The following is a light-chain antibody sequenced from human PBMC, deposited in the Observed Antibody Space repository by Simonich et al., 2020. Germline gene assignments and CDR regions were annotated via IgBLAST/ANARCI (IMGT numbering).Light chain of an antibody. V-gene: IGLV2-11*01. J-gene: IGLJ2*01. CDR3: CSYAGSYTLV. CDR1: SSDVGGYNY. CDR2: DVS. Sequence: QSALTQPRSVSGSPGQSVTISCTGTSSDVGGYNYVSWYQQHPGKAPKLMIYDVSKRPSGSPVRFSGSKSGNTASLTISGLQAEDEADYYCCSYAGSYTLVFGGGTKLTVL.